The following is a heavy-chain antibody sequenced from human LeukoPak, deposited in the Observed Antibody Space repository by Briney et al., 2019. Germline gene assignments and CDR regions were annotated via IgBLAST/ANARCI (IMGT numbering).Heavy chain of an antibody. CDR2: IKSDGSTT. J-gene: IGHJ4*02. Sequence: PGGSLRLSCVASGFSFSNYWMHWDRQAPGKGLVWVSRIKSDGSTTTYADSVKGRFTISRDNAKNTLYLELNSLRAEDTAVYYCARASTAVTTRDYFDYWGQGTLVTVSS. V-gene: IGHV3-74*01. D-gene: IGHD4-17*01. CDR3: ARASTAVTTRDYFDY. CDR1: GFSFSNYW.